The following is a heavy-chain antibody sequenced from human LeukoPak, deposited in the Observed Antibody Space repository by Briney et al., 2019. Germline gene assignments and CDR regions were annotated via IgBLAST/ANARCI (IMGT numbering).Heavy chain of an antibody. D-gene: IGHD3-10*01. CDR1: GFIVTDNY. J-gene: IGHJ5*02. V-gene: IGHV3-66*01. CDR2: VYSGGST. Sequence: TGGSLRLSCTASGFIVTDNYINWVRQAPGKGLEWVSLVYSGGSTHYADSVKGRFTISRDSSKNMVYLQMNSLRAEDTAIYYCANAGLLWFRELSSWFDPWGQGTLVTVSS. CDR3: ANAGLLWFRELSSWFDP.